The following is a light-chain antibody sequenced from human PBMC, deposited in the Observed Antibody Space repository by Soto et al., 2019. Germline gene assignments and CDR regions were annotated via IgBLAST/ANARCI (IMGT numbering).Light chain of an antibody. J-gene: IGKJ4*01. V-gene: IGKV3-15*01. CDR1: QSVSSN. Sequence: EIVMTQSPATVPVSQGERAALSCRASQSVSSNLAWYQQKPGQAPRFLIYGASTRATGIPARFSGSGSGTEFTLTISSLQSEDFAVYYCQQYDNWPLTFGGGTKVDI. CDR2: GAS. CDR3: QQYDNWPLT.